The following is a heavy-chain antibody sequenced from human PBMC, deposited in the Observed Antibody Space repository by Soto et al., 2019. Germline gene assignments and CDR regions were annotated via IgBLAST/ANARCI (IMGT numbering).Heavy chain of an antibody. J-gene: IGHJ4*02. V-gene: IGHV4-30-4*01. CDR2: IYYSGST. CDR3: ARVSLAGPNDYYYDSSVSGPIDY. Sequence: QVQLQESGPGLVKPSQTLSLTCTVSGGSISSGDYYWSWIRQPPGKGLEWIGYIYYSGSTYYNPSLKSRVTISVDTSKNQFSLKLSSVTAADTAVYYCARVSLAGPNDYYYDSSVSGPIDYWGQGTLVTVSS. D-gene: IGHD3-22*01. CDR1: GGSISSGDYY.